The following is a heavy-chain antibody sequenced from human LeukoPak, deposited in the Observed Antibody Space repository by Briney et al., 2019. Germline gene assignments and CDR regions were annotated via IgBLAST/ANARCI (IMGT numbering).Heavy chain of an antibody. J-gene: IGHJ5*02. CDR1: GGSFSGYY. Sequence: SETLSLTRAVYGGSFSGYYWSWIRQPPGKGLEWIGEINHSGSTNYNPSLKSRVTISVDTSKNQFSLKLSSVTAADTAVYYCASGNIVVVPAAIFHWFDPWGQGTLVTVSS. CDR3: ASGNIVVVPAAIFHWFDP. V-gene: IGHV4-34*01. D-gene: IGHD2-2*01. CDR2: INHSGST.